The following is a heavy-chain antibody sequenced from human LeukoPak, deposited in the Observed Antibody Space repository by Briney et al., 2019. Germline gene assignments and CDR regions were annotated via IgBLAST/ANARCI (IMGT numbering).Heavy chain of an antibody. CDR1: GGSINSNNYY. Sequence: SETLSLTCTVSGGSINSNNYYWSWIRQPPGTGLEWIGSIYSSGSAYYNPSLKSRVTISVDTSKNQFSLRLSSVTAADTAVYYCQSRYLEWLLEYWGQGTLVTVSS. J-gene: IGHJ4*02. CDR3: QSRYLEWLLEY. V-gene: IGHV4-39*01. D-gene: IGHD3-3*01. CDR2: IYSSGSA.